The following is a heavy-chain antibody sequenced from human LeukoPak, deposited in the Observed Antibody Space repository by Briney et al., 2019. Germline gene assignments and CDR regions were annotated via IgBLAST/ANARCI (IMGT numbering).Heavy chain of an antibody. CDR2: IYYSGST. Sequence: SEALSLTCTVSGGSISSDYWSWIRQPPGKGLEWIGSIYYSGSTYYNPSLKSRVTISVDTSKNQFSLKLSSVTAADTAVYYCASLGAGGSTVDYWGQGTLVTVSS. D-gene: IGHD6-13*01. J-gene: IGHJ4*02. CDR1: GGSISSDY. CDR3: ASLGAGGSTVDY. V-gene: IGHV4-39*01.